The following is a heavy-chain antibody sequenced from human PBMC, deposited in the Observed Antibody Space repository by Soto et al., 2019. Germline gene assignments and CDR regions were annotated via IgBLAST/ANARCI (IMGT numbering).Heavy chain of an antibody. CDR1: GYTFTGYY. J-gene: IGHJ6*02. CDR3: ARDLIGPNYYYYYGMDV. Sequence: QVQLVQSGAEVKKPGASVKVSCKASGYTFTGYYMHWVRQAPGQGLEWMGWINPNSGGTNYAQKFQGWVTMTRETSISTAYMELSRLRSDDTAVYYCARDLIGPNYYYYYGMDVWGQGTTVTVSS. D-gene: IGHD3-22*01. CDR2: INPNSGGT. V-gene: IGHV1-2*04.